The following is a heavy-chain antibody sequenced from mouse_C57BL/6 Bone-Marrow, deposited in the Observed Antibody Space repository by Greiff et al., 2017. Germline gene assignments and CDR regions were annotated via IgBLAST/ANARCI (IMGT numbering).Heavy chain of an antibody. J-gene: IGHJ1*03. D-gene: IGHD2-3*01. CDR3: GGGLYDGYFDV. CDR1: GYTFTDYY. CDR2: INPNNGGT. Sequence: VQLQQSEPELVKPGASVKISCKASGYTFTDYYMNWVKQSHGKSLEWIGDINPNNGGTSYNQKFKGKATLTVDKSSSTAYMELRSLTSEDSAVYYCGGGLYDGYFDVWGTGTTVTVSS. V-gene: IGHV1-26*01.